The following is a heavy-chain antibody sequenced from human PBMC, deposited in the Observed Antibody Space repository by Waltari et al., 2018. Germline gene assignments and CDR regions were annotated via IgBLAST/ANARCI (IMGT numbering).Heavy chain of an antibody. CDR1: GGTFSSYA. CDR2: IIPILCTA. CDR3: ASTITIFGVVTLDY. V-gene: IGHV1-69*01. D-gene: IGHD3-3*01. J-gene: IGHJ4*02. Sequence: QVQLVQSGAEVKKPGSSVKVSCKASGGTFSSYAISWVRQAPGQGLEWMGGIIPILCTANNAQKFQGRVTITADESTSTAYMELSSLRSEDTAVYYCASTITIFGVVTLDYWGQGTLVTVSS.